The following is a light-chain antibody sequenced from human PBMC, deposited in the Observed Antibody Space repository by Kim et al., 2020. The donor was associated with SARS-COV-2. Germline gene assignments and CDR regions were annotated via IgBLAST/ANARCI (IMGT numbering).Light chain of an antibody. Sequence: QAGLTQPPSVSKGLRQTATLTCTGNTNNVGDEGTSWLQQHRGHPPKLLSYRDNNRPSGISERFSASRSGNRASLTITGLQPEDEAEYYCSVWDSSLSAWVFGGGTKLTVL. CDR1: TNNVGDEG. J-gene: IGLJ3*02. CDR3: SVWDSSLSAWV. V-gene: IGLV10-54*04. CDR2: RDN.